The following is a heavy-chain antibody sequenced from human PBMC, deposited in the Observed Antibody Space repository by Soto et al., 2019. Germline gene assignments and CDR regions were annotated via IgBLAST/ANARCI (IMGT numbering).Heavy chain of an antibody. CDR3: ARGRGVPMVRGVTKSYYYYGMDV. CDR2: MNPSGST. CDR1: GGSFSGNY. V-gene: IGHV4-34*01. Sequence: QVQLQQWGAGLLKPSETLSLTCAVYGGSFSGNYWSWIRQPPGKGPEWIGEMNPSGSTSHNPSLKSRVTISVDTSKNQFSLRLSSVTAADTAVYYCARGRGVPMVRGVTKSYYYYGMDVWGQGTTVTVSS. D-gene: IGHD3-10*01. J-gene: IGHJ6*02.